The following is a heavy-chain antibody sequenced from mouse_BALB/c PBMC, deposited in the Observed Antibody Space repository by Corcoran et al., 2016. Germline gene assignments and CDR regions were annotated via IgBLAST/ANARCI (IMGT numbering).Heavy chain of an antibody. CDR1: GFNIKDTY. CDR2: IDPANGNT. V-gene: IGHV14-3*02. CDR3: ARRDTTVVADY. J-gene: IGHJ2*01. Sequence: EVQLQQSGAELVKPGASVKLSCTASGFNIKDTYMHWVKQRPEQGLEWIGRIDPANGNTKYDPKFQDKATITADTSSNTAYLQLSSLTSEDTAVYYCARRDTTVVADYWGQGTTLTVSS. D-gene: IGHD1-1*01.